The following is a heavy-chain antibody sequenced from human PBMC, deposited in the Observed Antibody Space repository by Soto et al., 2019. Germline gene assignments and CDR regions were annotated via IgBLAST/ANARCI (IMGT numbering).Heavy chain of an antibody. D-gene: IGHD4-4*01. CDR2: ISPHNGKT. CDR1: GYTFVTYY. CDR3: ARDSSNYFDY. Sequence: ASVKVSCKTSGYTFVTYYISWLRQAPGQGIEWMGWISPHNGKTNYIQSLQGRVTMTADTSTGTAYMELRSLQSNDTAVYFCARDSSNYFDYWGQGTLV. J-gene: IGHJ4*02. V-gene: IGHV1-18*01.